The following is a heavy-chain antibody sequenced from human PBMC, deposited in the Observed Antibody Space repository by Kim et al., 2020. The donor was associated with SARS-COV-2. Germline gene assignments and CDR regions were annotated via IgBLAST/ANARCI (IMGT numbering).Heavy chain of an antibody. CDR3: ARGSVGSTVTASSYSFLDV. CDR2: IDHSGGS. J-gene: IGHJ6*04. Sequence: SETLSLTCQVHGGSFSGFSWSWIRQAPGKGLEWIGEIDHSGGSNYNPSLESRVTMLAATSRNPFSLKLTSLTAADSAVYYCARGSVGSTVTASSYSFLDVWGRGTSITVSS. CDR1: GGSFSGFS. D-gene: IGHD4-17*01. V-gene: IGHV4-34*01.